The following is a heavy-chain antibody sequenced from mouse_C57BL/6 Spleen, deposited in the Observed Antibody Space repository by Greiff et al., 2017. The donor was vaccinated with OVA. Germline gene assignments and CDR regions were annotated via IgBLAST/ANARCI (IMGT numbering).Heavy chain of an antibody. D-gene: IGHD2-2*01. CDR1: GYAFSSYW. CDR2: IYPGDGDT. V-gene: IGHV1-80*01. CDR3: ASLWLRRDYYAMDY. J-gene: IGHJ4*01. Sequence: VQRVESGAELVKPGASVKISCKASGYAFSSYWMNWVKQRPGKGLEWIGQIYPGDGDTNYNGKFKGKATLTADKSSSTAYMQLSSLTSEDSAVYFCASLWLRRDYYAMDYWGQGTSVTVSS.